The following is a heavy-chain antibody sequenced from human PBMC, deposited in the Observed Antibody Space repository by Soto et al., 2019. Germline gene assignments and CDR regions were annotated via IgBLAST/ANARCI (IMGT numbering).Heavy chain of an antibody. CDR3: AAEMVRGVIITLNAFDI. Sequence: GESLKISCKGSGYSFTSYWIGWVRQMPGKGLEWMGIIYPGDSDTRYSPSFQGQVTISADKSISTAYLQWSSLKASDTAMYYCAAEMVRGVIITLNAFDIWGQGTMVTVSS. CDR1: GYSFTSYW. D-gene: IGHD3-10*01. CDR2: IYPGDSDT. V-gene: IGHV5-51*01. J-gene: IGHJ3*02.